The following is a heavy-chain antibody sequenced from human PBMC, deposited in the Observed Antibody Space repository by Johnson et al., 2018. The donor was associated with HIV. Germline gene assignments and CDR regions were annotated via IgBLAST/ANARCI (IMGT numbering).Heavy chain of an antibody. V-gene: IGHV3-9*01. Sequence: VQLVESGGGLVQPGRSLRLSCAASGFTFDDYAMHWVRQAPGKGLEWVSGISWNSGSMGYADSVKGRFTISRDNAKNSLYLQRNSLRAEDTALYYCAVSVLTGRRPDDAFDIWGQGTMVTVSS. CDR3: AVSVLTGRRPDDAFDI. J-gene: IGHJ3*02. CDR2: ISWNSGSM. D-gene: IGHD3-9*01. CDR1: GFTFDDYA.